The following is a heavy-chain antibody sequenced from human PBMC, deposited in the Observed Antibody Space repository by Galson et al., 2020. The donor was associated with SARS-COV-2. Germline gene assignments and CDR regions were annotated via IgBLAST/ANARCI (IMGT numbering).Heavy chain of an antibody. D-gene: IGHD1-26*01. CDR3: ARVEWEVVGGRLKYYYIDV. J-gene: IGHJ6*03. V-gene: IGHV3-48*03. CDR1: GFTFSSYE. CDR2: ISYSDNTI. Sequence: SLKISCAASGFTFSSYEMNWVRQAPGKGLEWVSYISYSDNTIYYADSVKGRFTNSRDNAKNSLYLQMNSLRAEDTAVYYCARVEWEVVGGRLKYYYIDVWGKGTTVTVSS.